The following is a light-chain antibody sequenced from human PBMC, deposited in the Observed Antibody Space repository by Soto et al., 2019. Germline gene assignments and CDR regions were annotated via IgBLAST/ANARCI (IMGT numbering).Light chain of an antibody. CDR2: GNS. J-gene: IGLJ1*01. Sequence: QSALTQPPSVSGAPGQKITISCTGGSSNIGAGYDVHWYQQLPGAAPKLLIYGNSNRPSGVPDRFTGSKSGTSVSLAITGLQAEDEADYYCQSYDSSLSGSDVFGTGTKVTVL. V-gene: IGLV1-40*01. CDR1: SSNIGAGYD. CDR3: QSYDSSLSGSDV.